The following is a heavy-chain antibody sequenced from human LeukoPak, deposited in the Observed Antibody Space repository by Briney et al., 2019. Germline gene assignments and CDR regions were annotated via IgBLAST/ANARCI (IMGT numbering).Heavy chain of an antibody. Sequence: GGCLRLSCAAFGFTFSSYAMSWVRQAPGKGLEWVSAISGSGGSTYYADSVKGRFTISRDNAKKSLYLQMNSLRAQDTTLYYRARYAAGTGSHFDQWNQDTLVTVSS. J-gene: IGHJ4*02. D-gene: IGHD1-1*01. CDR3: ARYAAGTGSHFDQ. V-gene: IGHV3-23*01. CDR2: ISGSGGST. CDR1: GFTFSSYA.